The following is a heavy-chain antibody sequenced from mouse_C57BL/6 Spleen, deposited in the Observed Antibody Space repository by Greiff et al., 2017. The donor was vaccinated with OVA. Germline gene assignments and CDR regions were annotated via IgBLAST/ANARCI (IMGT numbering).Heavy chain of an antibody. CDR2: ISSGGSYT. V-gene: IGHV5-6*02. CDR1: GFTFSSYG. J-gene: IGHJ1*03. CDR3: ARPHYYYGSSYWYFDV. Sequence: EVKLVESGGDLVKPGGSLKLSCAASGFTFSSYGMSWVRQTPDKRLEWVATISSGGSYTYYPDSVKGRFTISRDNAKNTLYLQMSSLKSEDTAMYYCARPHYYYGSSYWYFDVWGTGTTVTVSS. D-gene: IGHD1-1*01.